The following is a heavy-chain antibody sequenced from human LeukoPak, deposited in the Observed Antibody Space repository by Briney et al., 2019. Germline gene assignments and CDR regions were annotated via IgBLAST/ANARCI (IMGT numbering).Heavy chain of an antibody. Sequence: SETLSLTCAVSGSSISSDYYWGWVRQPPGKGLEWVGSIYHDETTYYNPSLKSRVTISLVTSKKQFSLMLASVTAADTAIYYCASADTEDFFDSWGQGILVTVSS. J-gene: IGHJ4*02. CDR3: ASADTEDFFDS. V-gene: IGHV4-38-2*01. CDR2: IYHDETT. CDR1: GSSISSDYY.